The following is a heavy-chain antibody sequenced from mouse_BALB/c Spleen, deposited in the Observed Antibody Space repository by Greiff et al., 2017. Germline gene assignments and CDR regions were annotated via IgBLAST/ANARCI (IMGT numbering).Heavy chain of an antibody. CDR3: ARSYGNFYAMDY. J-gene: IGHJ4*01. V-gene: IGHV2-6-2*01. CDR2: IWSDGST. Sequence: GMLVESGPDLVAPSQSLSITCTVSGFSLTSYGVHWVRQPPGKGLEWLVVIWSDGSTTYNSALKSRLSISKDNSKSQVFLKMNSLQTDDTAMYYCARSYGNFYAMDYWGQGTSVTVSS. CDR1: GFSLTSYG. D-gene: IGHD2-1*01.